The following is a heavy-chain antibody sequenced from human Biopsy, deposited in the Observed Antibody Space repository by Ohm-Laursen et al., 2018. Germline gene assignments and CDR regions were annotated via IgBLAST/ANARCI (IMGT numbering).Heavy chain of an antibody. J-gene: IGHJ4*02. V-gene: IGHV4-59*13. CDR3: ARERQFRFLEGAFDY. CDR2: IPSGGRA. Sequence: SLSLTRTVFGGAISDDYWIWMPQPPGKGWLAMGHIPSGGRAKYNPSLKSRLTIYLDKSKNQLPLRLSSVTAADSAIYYCARERQFRFLEGAFDYWGQGILVTVSS. D-gene: IGHD3-3*01. CDR1: GGAISDDY.